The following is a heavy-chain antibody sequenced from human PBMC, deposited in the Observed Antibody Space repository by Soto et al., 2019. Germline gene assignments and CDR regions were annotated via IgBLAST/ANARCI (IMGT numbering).Heavy chain of an antibody. J-gene: IGHJ4*02. CDR2: INPNTGGT. D-gene: IGHD7-27*01. Sequence: QVQLVQSGAEVKKPGASMKVSCKTSGYTFIDSSIHWVRQAPGQGLEWMGWINPNTGGTSYAQKFQGRVTMTRDTSTSTAYMELSRLRSDDTAVYYCARDLTGDPNYWGQGTLVTVSS. CDR3: ARDLTGDPNY. CDR1: GYTFIDSS. V-gene: IGHV1-2*02.